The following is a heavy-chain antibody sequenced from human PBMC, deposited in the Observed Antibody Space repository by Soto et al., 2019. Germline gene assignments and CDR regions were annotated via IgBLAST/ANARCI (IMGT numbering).Heavy chain of an antibody. CDR2: INPNSGGT. D-gene: IGHD6-19*01. CDR3: ARTRSGQQWLDHFDY. CDR1: GYTFTGYY. J-gene: IGHJ4*02. V-gene: IGHV1-2*04. Sequence: GASVKVSCKASGYTFTGYYMHWVRQAPGQGLEWMGWINPNSGGTNYAQKFQGWVTMTRDTSISTAYMELSRLRSDDTAVYYCARTRSGQQWLDHFDYWGQGTLVTVSS.